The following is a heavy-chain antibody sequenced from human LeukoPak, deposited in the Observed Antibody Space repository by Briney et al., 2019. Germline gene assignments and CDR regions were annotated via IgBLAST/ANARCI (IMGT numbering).Heavy chain of an antibody. CDR3: ARTDYYDSSGYVDRYYFDY. D-gene: IGHD3-22*01. V-gene: IGHV3-48*03. Sequence: GGSLSFSCEAPGLPLSSFELNWVGKAQGKGLEGVPSISGSGSTIYYADSVKGRFTISRDNAKNSLYLQMNSLRAEDTAVYYCARTDYYDSSGYVDRYYFDYWGQGTLVTVSS. CDR2: ISGSGSTI. J-gene: IGHJ4*02. CDR1: GLPLSSFE.